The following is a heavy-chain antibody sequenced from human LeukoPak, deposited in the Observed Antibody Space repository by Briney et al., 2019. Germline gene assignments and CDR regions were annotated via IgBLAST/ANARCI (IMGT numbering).Heavy chain of an antibody. CDR1: GFTFSSYG. J-gene: IGHJ4*02. D-gene: IGHD6-19*01. CDR3: AKDHEQWLGQDYFDY. Sequence: GRSLRLSCAASGFTFSSYGMHWVRQAPGKGLEWVAVIWYDGSNKYYADSVKGRFTISRDNSKNTRYLQMNSLRAEDTAVYYCAKDHEQWLGQDYFDYWGQGTLVTVSS. V-gene: IGHV3-33*06. CDR2: IWYDGSNK.